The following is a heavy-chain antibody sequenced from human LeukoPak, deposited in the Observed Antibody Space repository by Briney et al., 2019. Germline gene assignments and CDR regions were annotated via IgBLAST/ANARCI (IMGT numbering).Heavy chain of an antibody. Sequence: SETLSLTCTVSGGSISSSSYYWSWIRQPPGKGLEWIGYIYYSGSTNYNPSLKSRVTISVDTSKNQFSLKLSSVTAADTAVYYCARYCSGGHPTWGQGTLVTVSS. CDR3: ARYCSGGHPT. CDR1: GGSISSSSYY. CDR2: IYYSGST. V-gene: IGHV4-61*05. D-gene: IGHD2-15*01. J-gene: IGHJ4*02.